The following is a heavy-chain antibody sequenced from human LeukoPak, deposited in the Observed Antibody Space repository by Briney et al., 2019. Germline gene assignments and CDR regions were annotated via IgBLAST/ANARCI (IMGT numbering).Heavy chain of an antibody. J-gene: IGHJ4*02. CDR3: TRYNNDHFDY. CDR2: IAYGGSRA. Sequence: PGRSLRLSCAASGFTFSSYGMHWFRQTPGKGLEWVAVIAYGGSRAFYADSVKGRFTISRDNSKNTMSVQMDDLRAEDTAVYYCTRYNNDHFDYWGQGTLVTVSS. V-gene: IGHV3-33*01. CDR1: GFTFSSYG. D-gene: IGHD1-14*01.